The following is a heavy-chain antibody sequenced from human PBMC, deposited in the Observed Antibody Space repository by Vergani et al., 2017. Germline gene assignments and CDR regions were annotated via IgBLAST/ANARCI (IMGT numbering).Heavy chain of an antibody. V-gene: IGHV4-34*01. J-gene: IGHJ3*02. D-gene: IGHD2-2*01. CDR1: GFTFSGYY. Sequence: VQLVESGGGLVQPGGSLRLSCAASGFTFSGYYWSWIRQPPGKGLEWIGEINHSGSTNYNPSLKSRVTISVDTSKNQFSLKLSSVTAADTAVYYCARVCSSTSCYGVRAFDIWGQGTMVTVSS. CDR2: INHSGST. CDR3: ARVCSSTSCYGVRAFDI.